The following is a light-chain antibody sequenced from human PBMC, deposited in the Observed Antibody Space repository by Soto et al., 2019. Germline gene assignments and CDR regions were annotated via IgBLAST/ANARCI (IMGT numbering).Light chain of an antibody. CDR1: SSDIGAYNY. J-gene: IGLJ1*01. Sequence: QSALTQPASVSGSPGQSITISCTGTSSDIGAYNYVSWYQQHPGKAPKVMIYKVSNRPSGVSDRFSGSKSANTASLTISGLQAEDEADYYCSSYSSSSSLYVFGTGTQLTVL. CDR2: KVS. CDR3: SSYSSSSSLYV. V-gene: IGLV2-14*01.